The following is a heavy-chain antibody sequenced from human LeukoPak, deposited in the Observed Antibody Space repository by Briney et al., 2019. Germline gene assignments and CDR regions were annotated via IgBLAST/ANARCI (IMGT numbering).Heavy chain of an antibody. CDR2: ITSDGGST. CDR1: GFTFSGYA. J-gene: IGHJ4*02. CDR3: VKSRTSIWYVHDY. Sequence: GGSLRLSCAASGFTFSGYAMHWVRQAPGKGLEYVSAITSDGGSTYYADSMKGRFTISRDNSKNTLYLQMSSLRGEDTAVYYCVKSRTSIWYVHDYWGQGTLVTASS. D-gene: IGHD6-13*01. V-gene: IGHV3-64D*09.